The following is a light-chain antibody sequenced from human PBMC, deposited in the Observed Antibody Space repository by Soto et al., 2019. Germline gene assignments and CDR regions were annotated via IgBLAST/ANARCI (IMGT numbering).Light chain of an antibody. CDR3: QQYNSYSRT. CDR1: QSISSW. CDR2: KAS. J-gene: IGKJ1*01. Sequence: DIQMTQSPSTLSASVGDRVTITCRASQSISSWLAWYQQKPGKAPKLLIYKASSLESGVPSRFSGSGSGTEFPLPISSLQPDDFATYYCQQYNSYSRTFGQGTKV. V-gene: IGKV1-5*03.